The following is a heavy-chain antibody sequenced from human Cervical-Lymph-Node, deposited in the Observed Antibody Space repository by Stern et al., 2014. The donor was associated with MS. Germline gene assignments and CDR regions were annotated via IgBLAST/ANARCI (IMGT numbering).Heavy chain of an antibody. CDR2: IDWDDDK. CDR1: GFSLITREIC. J-gene: IGHJ4*02. Sequence: QITLKESGPALVKPTQTLTLTCTFSGFSLITREICVSWIRQPPGKALEWLALIDWDDDKDYSTSLKTRLTISKDTSKNQVVLTVTNMDPVDTATYYCARMKRGSGSYYADFWGQGTLVTVSS. D-gene: IGHD3-10*01. V-gene: IGHV2-70*01. CDR3: ARMKRGSGSYYADF.